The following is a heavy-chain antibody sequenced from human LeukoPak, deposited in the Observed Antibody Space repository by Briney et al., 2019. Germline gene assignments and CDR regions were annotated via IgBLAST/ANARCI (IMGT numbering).Heavy chain of an antibody. D-gene: IGHD3-9*01. V-gene: IGHV3-66*04. Sequence: PGGSLRLSCAASGITVSTNYMSWVRQAPGKGLEWVSIIYSGGATFYADSVKGRFTISRENSKNTLWLQMNSLRAEDTAVYYCARLHYDVLTGPFDYWGQGTLVTVS. J-gene: IGHJ4*02. CDR3: ARLHYDVLTGPFDY. CDR2: IYSGGAT. CDR1: GITVSTNY.